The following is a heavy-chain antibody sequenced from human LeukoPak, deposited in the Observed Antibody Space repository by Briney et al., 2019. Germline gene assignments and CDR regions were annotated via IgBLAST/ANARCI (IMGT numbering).Heavy chain of an antibody. J-gene: IGHJ3*02. CDR1: GGSISSSNW. V-gene: IGHV4-4*02. CDR3: ARVTSWHDAFDI. D-gene: IGHD6-6*01. CDR2: IYHTGNT. Sequence: PSGTLSLTCAVSGGSISSSNWWSWVRQPPGKGLEWIGEIYHTGNTNYNPSLKSRVTISVVKSKNQFSLKLSSVTAADTAVYYCARVTSWHDAFDIWGQGTMVTVSS.